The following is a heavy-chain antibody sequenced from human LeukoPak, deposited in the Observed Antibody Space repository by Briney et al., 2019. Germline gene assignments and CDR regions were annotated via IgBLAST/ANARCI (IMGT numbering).Heavy chain of an antibody. CDR1: GFTFSGYG. V-gene: IGHV3-30*02. D-gene: IGHD6-13*01. J-gene: IGHJ4*02. CDR3: AKGQWYSSSWYDY. CDR2: IHYDGGRS. Sequence: PGGSLRLSCAASGFTFSGYGMHWVRQAPGKGLEWVAFIHYDGGRSYYADSVKGRFTISRDNSKNTLYLQMNSLRAEDTAVYYCAKGQWYSSSWYDYWGQGTLVTVSS.